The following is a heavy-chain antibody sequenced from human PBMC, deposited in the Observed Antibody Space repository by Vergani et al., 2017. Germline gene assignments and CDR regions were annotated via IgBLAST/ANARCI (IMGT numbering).Heavy chain of an antibody. J-gene: IGHJ3*02. D-gene: IGHD3-16*01. V-gene: IGHV4-38-2*02. CDR3: ARQFWVSQGVGAFDI. CDR1: GYSISRGYY. CDR2: VFHSGSA. Sequence: QVQLQESGPGLVKPSETLSLTCSVSGYSISRGYYWGWIRQPPGKGLEWIATVFHSGSAYYNPSLRRRVTISVETSKNQFSLRLTTLTAADTAVYYCARQFWVSQGVGAFDIWGQGTMVTVSS.